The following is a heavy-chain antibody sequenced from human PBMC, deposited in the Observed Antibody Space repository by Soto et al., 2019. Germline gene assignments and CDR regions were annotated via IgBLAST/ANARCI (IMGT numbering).Heavy chain of an antibody. V-gene: IGHV3-48*02. CDR2: ISTGGEAM. CDR3: VSDLHYGFDY. J-gene: IGHJ4*02. CDR1: GFTFTSYT. D-gene: IGHD4-17*01. Sequence: EVQLVESGGDLIQPGGSLRLSCAASGFTFTSYTMNWVRQAPGKGLEWVSYISTGGEAMQYADSVKGRFTISRDNAKKAVYLQMNSLRDEDTAVYYCVSDLHYGFDYWGQGTLVTVSS.